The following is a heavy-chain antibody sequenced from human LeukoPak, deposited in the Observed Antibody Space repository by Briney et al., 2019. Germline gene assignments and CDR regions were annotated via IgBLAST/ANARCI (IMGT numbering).Heavy chain of an antibody. D-gene: IGHD4-17*01. CDR2: ISGSAGSR. CDR3: AKDLGDYAHQFDS. Sequence: GGSLRLSCVASGFTLSTYAMSWVRQAPGKGLEWVSGISGSAGSRYYADSVKGRFTISRDNSKNTLYMQMNSPRAEDTAVYYCAKDLGDYAHQFDSWGQGTLVTVSS. V-gene: IGHV3-23*01. CDR1: GFTLSTYA. J-gene: IGHJ4*02.